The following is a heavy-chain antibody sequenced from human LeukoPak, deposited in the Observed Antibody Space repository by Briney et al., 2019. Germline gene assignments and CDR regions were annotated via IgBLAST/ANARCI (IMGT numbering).Heavy chain of an antibody. Sequence: WASVRLSCKASGYTFTSYDINWVRQAPGQGLEWMGWMNPNSGNTGYAQKFQGRVTMTRNTSISTAYMELSRLRSEDTAVYYCARGPWDYDSSGYQYYYYYYMDVWGKGTTVTVSS. CDR3: ARGPWDYDSSGYQYYYYYYMDV. CDR1: GYTFTSYD. D-gene: IGHD3-22*01. V-gene: IGHV1-8*01. J-gene: IGHJ6*03. CDR2: MNPNSGNT.